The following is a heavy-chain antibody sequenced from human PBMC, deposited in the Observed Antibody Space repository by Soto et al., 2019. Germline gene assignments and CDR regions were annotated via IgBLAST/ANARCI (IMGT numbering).Heavy chain of an antibody. CDR3: ARGSRDGYNWADDY. CDR2: INSDGSST. CDR1: GFTFSSYW. J-gene: IGHJ4*02. V-gene: IGHV3-74*01. Sequence: EVQLVESGGGLVQPGGSLRLSCAASGFTFSSYWMHWVRQAPGKGLVWVSRINSDGSSTSYADSVKGRFTISRDNAKNTLYLQRNSLRAEDTDVYYCARGSRDGYNWADDYWGQGTLVTVSS. D-gene: IGHD5-12*01.